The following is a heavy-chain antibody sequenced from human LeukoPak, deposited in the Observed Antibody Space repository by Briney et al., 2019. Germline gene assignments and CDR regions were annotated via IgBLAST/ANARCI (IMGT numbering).Heavy chain of an antibody. CDR2: IYTSGST. Sequence: SQTLSLTCTVSGGSISSYYWSWIRQPAGKGLEWIGRIYTSGSTNYNPSLKSRVTISVDTSKNQFSLKLSSVTAADTAVYYCARHLNHGYSRLLKTYYFDYWGQGTLVTVSS. D-gene: IGHD5-24*01. V-gene: IGHV4-4*07. CDR1: GGSISSYY. CDR3: ARHLNHGYSRLLKTYYFDY. J-gene: IGHJ4*02.